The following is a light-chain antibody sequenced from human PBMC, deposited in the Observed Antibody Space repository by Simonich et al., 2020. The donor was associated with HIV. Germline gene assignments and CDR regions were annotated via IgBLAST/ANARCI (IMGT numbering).Light chain of an antibody. J-gene: IGLJ2*01. CDR2: CNT. V-gene: IGLV1-40*01. CDR1: TSTIGAYYE. Sequence: QFVLTQPPSVSGAPGQRVTISCSVSTSTIGAYYEVHWYQQLPGTAPKLLIYCNTNRPSGVPAPFSGSKSGTSASPAITGLQAEDEADYYCQSYDSSLSGLVVFGGGTKLTVL. CDR3: QSYDSSLSGLVV.